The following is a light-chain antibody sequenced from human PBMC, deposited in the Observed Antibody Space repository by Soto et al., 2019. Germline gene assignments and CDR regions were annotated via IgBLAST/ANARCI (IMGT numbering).Light chain of an antibody. J-gene: IGLJ2*01. Sequence: QSALTQPASVSGSPGQSITISCTGTSSDVGGYNYVSWYQQRPGKAPKLMIYDVSNRPSGVSNRFSGSKSVNTASLTISGLQAEDEADYYCSSYTSSRTLVFGGGTKLTVL. CDR3: SSYTSSRTLV. CDR1: SSDVGGYNY. V-gene: IGLV2-14*03. CDR2: DVS.